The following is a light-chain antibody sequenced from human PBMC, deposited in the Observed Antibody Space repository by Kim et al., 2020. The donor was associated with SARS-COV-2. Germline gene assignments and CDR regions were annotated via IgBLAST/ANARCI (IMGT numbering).Light chain of an antibody. J-gene: IGLJ1*01. CDR2: DVS. CDR1: SSDIGAYNY. Sequence: QSALTQPASVSGSPGQSITISCTGTSSDIGAYNYVSWYQQHPGKAPKLMIYDVSNRPSGVSNRFSGSKSGNTASLTISGLQPEDEADYYYSSYTSSSTRVFGTGTKVTVL. V-gene: IGLV2-14*03. CDR3: SSYTSSSTRV.